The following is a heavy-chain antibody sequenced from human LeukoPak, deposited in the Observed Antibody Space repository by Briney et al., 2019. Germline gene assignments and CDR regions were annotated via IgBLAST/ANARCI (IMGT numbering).Heavy chain of an antibody. CDR2: IYYSGST. CDR3: ASARQQLVGYNWFDP. J-gene: IGHJ5*02. Sequence: KPSETLSLTCTVSGGSISSSSYYWGWIRQPPGKGLEWIGSIYYSGSTYYNPSLKSRVTISVDTSKNQFSLKLSSVTAADAAVYYCASARQQLVGYNWFDPWGQGTLVTVSS. CDR1: GGSISSSSYY. D-gene: IGHD6-6*01. V-gene: IGHV4-39*07.